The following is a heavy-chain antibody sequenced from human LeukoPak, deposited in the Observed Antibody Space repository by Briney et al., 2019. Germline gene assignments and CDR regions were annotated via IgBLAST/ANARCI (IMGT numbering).Heavy chain of an antibody. CDR3: ARAGSSGYYGYFDY. J-gene: IGHJ4*02. CDR1: GLTFSSYT. CDR2: IYHSGST. D-gene: IGHD3-22*01. Sequence: LRLSCAASGLTFSSYTMNWIRQPPGKGLEWIGYIYHSGSTYYNPSLKSRVTISVDRSKNQFSLKLSSVTAADTAVYYCARAGSSGYYGYFDYWGQGTLVTVSS. V-gene: IGHV4-30-2*01.